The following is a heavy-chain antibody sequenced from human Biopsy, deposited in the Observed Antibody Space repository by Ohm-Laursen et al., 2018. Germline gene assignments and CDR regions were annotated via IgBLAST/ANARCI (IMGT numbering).Heavy chain of an antibody. CDR2: INHSGST. J-gene: IGHJ5*02. V-gene: IGHV4-34*01. D-gene: IGHD1-20*01. CDR1: VGSFSGYY. CDR3: ARAGTAINGNSLGFDP. Sequence: PSDTLSLTCAVYVGSFSGYYWTWIRQPPGKGLEWFGEINHSGSTNYNPSLKSRVSISVDTSKNQFSLKLNSVTAADTAVYYCARAGTAINGNSLGFDPWGQGTLVTVSS.